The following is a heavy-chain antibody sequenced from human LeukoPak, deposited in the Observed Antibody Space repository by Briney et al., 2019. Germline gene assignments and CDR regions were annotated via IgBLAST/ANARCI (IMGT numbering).Heavy chain of an antibody. CDR2: IYYSGST. CDR3: AREGRFLEWFPPLYYMDV. V-gene: IGHV4-59*01. D-gene: IGHD3-3*01. Sequence: KSSETLSLTCTVSVSGGSISSYYWSWIRQPPGKGLEWIGYIYYSGSTNYNPSLKSRVTISVDTSKNQFSLKLSSVTAADTAVYYCAREGRFLEWFPPLYYMDVWGKGTTVTVSS. CDR1: GGSISSYY. J-gene: IGHJ6*03.